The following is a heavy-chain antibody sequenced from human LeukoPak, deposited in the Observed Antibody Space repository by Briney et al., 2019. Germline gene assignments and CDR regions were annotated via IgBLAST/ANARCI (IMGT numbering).Heavy chain of an antibody. CDR1: GGAFSSYA. J-gene: IGHJ4*02. CDR2: IIPIFGTA. CDR3: ASGPEYYYDSY. Sequence: SVKVSCKASGGAFSSYAISWVRQAPGQGLEWMGGIIPIFGTANYAQKFQGRVTITADESTSTAYMELSSLRSEDTAVYYCASGPEYYYDSYWGQGTLVTVSS. V-gene: IGHV1-69*13. D-gene: IGHD3-22*01.